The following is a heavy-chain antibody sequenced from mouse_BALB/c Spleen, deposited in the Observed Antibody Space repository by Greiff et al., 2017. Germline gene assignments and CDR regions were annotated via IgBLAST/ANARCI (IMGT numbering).Heavy chain of an antibody. D-gene: IGHD1-1*01. Sequence: QVQLQQSAAELARPGASVKMSCKASGYTFTSYTMHWVKQRPGQGLEWIGYINPSSGYTEYNQKFKDKTTLTADKSSSTAYMQLSSLTSEDSAVYYCAREGTVGGFPSWFAYWGQGTLVTVSA. CDR1: GYTFTSYT. CDR3: AREGTVGGFPSWFAY. CDR2: INPSSGYT. J-gene: IGHJ3*01. V-gene: IGHV1-4*02.